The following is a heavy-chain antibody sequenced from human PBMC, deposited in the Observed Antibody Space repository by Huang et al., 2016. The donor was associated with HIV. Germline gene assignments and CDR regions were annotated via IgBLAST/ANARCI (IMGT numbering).Heavy chain of an antibody. J-gene: IGHJ3*02. CDR1: GYSFSTYW. CDR2: IFPGYSDT. Sequence: EVQLVQSGAEVKKPGESLKISCKGSGYSFSTYWIGWVRQMPGKGLEWMGMIFPGYSDTRYSPSFQVQVTISADKSISTAYLQWSSLKASDTAMYYCASTASYSGSYRGAFDIWGQGTMVTVSS. V-gene: IGHV5-51*03. CDR3: ASTASYSGSYRGAFDI. D-gene: IGHD1-26*01.